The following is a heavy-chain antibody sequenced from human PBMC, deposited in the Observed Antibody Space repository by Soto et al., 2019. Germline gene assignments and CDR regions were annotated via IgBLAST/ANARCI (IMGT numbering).Heavy chain of an antibody. CDR1: GFTFSSYW. Sequence: EVQLVESGGGLVQPGGSLRLSCAASGFTFSSYWMTWARQAPGQGLEWVASMNRDGSEKGYVDSVEGRFTISRDNTKNALYLQMNSLSPDDTAVYYCGRDAGRRFDYWGQGSLVTVSS. D-gene: IGHD6-13*01. CDR2: MNRDGSEK. V-gene: IGHV3-7*01. J-gene: IGHJ4*02. CDR3: GRDAGRRFDY.